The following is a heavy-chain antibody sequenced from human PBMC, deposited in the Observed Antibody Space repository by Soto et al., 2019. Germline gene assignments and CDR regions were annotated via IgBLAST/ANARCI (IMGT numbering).Heavy chain of an antibody. Sequence: QVQLVESGGGLAKPGGSLRLSCAASGFTFTDFYMTWIRQTPGRGPEWLSYISPNGADISYADSVRGRFIMSRDNAKNSVYLQMNSLRAEDTAVYYCAKTARLMGVWGQGTGVTVSS. CDR3: AKTARLMGV. J-gene: IGHJ6*02. CDR2: ISPNGADI. D-gene: IGHD2-21*02. CDR1: GFTFTDFY. V-gene: IGHV3-11*01.